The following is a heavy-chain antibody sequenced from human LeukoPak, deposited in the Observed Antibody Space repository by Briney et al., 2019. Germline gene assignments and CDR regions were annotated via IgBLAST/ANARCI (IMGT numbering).Heavy chain of an antibody. J-gene: IGHJ4*02. Sequence: PGGSLRLSCAASGFTFSAFDMHWVRQVTGKRLGWVSGIDTAGATYYPGSVKGRFTISRENAKNSLYLHMNGLRAGDTAVYFCARGMGATTQALFDSWGQGALVAVSS. V-gene: IGHV3-13*01. CDR1: GFTFSAFD. CDR3: ARGMGATTQALFDS. D-gene: IGHD1-26*01. CDR2: IDTAGAT.